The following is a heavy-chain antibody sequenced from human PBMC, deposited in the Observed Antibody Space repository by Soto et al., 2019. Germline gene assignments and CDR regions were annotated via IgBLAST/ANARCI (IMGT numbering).Heavy chain of an antibody. V-gene: IGHV3-23*01. CDR2: ISGGGNPT. CDR1: GFTFSRFG. Sequence: EVQLLESGGGLVQPGGSLRLSCAASGFTFSRFGMSWVRQAPGKGLEWVSGISGGGNPTYYSDSVKGRFTISRDSAKNTLYLQMNSLRTEDKDVYYCAKDLPYDSSAYASWGQGTLVTVSS. CDR3: AKDLPYDSSAYAS. D-gene: IGHD3-22*01. J-gene: IGHJ5*02.